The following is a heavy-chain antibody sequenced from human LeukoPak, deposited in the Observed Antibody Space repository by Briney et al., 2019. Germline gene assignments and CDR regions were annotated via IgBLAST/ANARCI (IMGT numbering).Heavy chain of an antibody. CDR1: GGSISSYY. CDR3: ARYYYGDYSDYYFDY. V-gene: IGHV4-59*01. D-gene: IGHD4-17*01. J-gene: IGHJ4*02. Sequence: SETLSLTCTVSGGSISSYYWSWIRQPPGKGLEWIGYIYYRGSTNYNPSLKSRVTISVDTSKNQFSLKLSSVTAADTAVYYCARYYYGDYSDYYFDYWGQGTLVTVSS. CDR2: IYYRGST.